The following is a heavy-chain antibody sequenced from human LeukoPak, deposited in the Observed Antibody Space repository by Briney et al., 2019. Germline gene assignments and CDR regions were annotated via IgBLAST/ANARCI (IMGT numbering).Heavy chain of an antibody. J-gene: IGHJ4*02. Sequence: GGSLRLSCAASEFTSIGYGMPWFRKAPGKGLEWVAVISYDGSNKYYADSVKGRFTISRDNSKDTLYLQMNSLRAEDTAVYYCAKDLGGYCSGGSCYPGYWGQGTLVTVSS. CDR3: AKDLGGYCSGGSCYPGY. D-gene: IGHD2-15*01. CDR2: ISYDGSNK. V-gene: IGHV3-30*18. CDR1: EFTSIGYG.